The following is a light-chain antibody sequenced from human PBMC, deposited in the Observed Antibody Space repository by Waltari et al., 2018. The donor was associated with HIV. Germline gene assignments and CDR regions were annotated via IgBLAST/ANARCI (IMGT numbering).Light chain of an antibody. Sequence: QSALTQPPSASGSPGQSVPISCTGTSSHVGSYNYVPWYQQHPGKAPKLMIYEVTKRPSGVPDRFSGSKSGNTASLTVSGLQAEDEADYYCSSYAGSNILVFGGGTKLTVL. CDR2: EVT. CDR3: SSYAGSNILV. CDR1: SSHVGSYNY. V-gene: IGLV2-8*01. J-gene: IGLJ2*01.